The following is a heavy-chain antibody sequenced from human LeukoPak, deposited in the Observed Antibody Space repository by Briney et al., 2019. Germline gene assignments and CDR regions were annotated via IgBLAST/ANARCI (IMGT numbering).Heavy chain of an antibody. J-gene: IGHJ4*02. Sequence: ASVKVSCKASGYTFTDYYTHWVRQAPGQGLEWMGWINPNSGGTNYAQKFQGRVTMTRDTSISTAYMELSRLRSDDTAVYYCARGSYYYDSSGYYGGFDYWGQGTLVTVSS. CDR2: INPNSGGT. V-gene: IGHV1-2*02. CDR3: ARGSYYYDSSGYYGGFDY. D-gene: IGHD3-22*01. CDR1: GYTFTDYY.